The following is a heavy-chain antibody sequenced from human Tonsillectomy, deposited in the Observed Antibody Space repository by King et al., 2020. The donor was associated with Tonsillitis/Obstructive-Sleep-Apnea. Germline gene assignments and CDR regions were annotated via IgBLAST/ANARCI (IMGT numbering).Heavy chain of an antibody. Sequence: VQLVESGGGLVQPGGSLRLSCAASGFTFSSYEMNWVRQAPGKGLEWVSYISSSGSTIYYADSVKGRFTISRDNAKNSLYLQMNSLRAEDTAVYYCGLVGATPDRVGSDAFDIWGQGTMVTVSS. D-gene: IGHD1-26*01. CDR3: GLVGATPDRVGSDAFDI. V-gene: IGHV3-48*03. J-gene: IGHJ3*02. CDR1: GFTFSSYE. CDR2: ISSSGSTI.